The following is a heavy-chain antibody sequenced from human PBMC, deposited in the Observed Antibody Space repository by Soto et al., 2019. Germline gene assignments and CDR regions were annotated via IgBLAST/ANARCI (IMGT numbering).Heavy chain of an antibody. Sequence: QVHLQESGPGLVKPSGTLSLTCAVSGDSISSTNWWSWVRQPPGKGLEWIGEIFHSGRANYNPSLKSRVTISVDKSRNQFSLKLSSVTAADTAVYYCARNYCSGGTCYSDFDYWGQGTLVTVSS. D-gene: IGHD2-15*01. CDR3: ARNYCSGGTCYSDFDY. CDR1: GDSISSTNW. J-gene: IGHJ4*02. CDR2: IFHSGRA. V-gene: IGHV4-4*02.